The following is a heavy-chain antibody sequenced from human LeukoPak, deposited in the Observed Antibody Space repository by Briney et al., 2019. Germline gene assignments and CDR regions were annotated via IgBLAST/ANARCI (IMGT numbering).Heavy chain of an antibody. Sequence: PSQTLSLTCTLSAVSITSISYYWGWTRHPPGKGLEGIGITYYSGRTYYNPSLRSRVTISVDTSKNQFSLKLSSVTAADTAVYYCARQVISSDWYVDYWGQGTLVTVSS. CDR2: TYYSGRT. D-gene: IGHD6-19*01. CDR3: ARQVISSDWYVDY. J-gene: IGHJ4*02. V-gene: IGHV4-39*01. CDR1: AVSITSISYY.